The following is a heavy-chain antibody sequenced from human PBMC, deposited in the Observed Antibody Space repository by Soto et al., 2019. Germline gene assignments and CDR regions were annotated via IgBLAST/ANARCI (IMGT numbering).Heavy chain of an antibody. CDR1: GFTFSSYG. Sequence: PGGSLRLSCAASGFTFSSYGMHWVRQAPGKGLEWVAVISYDGSNKYYADSVKGRFTISRDNSKNTLYLQMNSLRAEDTAVYYCAKDATPLVVVAFGMDVWGQGTTVTVSS. CDR3: AKDATPLVVVAFGMDV. D-gene: IGHD2-15*01. J-gene: IGHJ6*02. CDR2: ISYDGSNK. V-gene: IGHV3-30*18.